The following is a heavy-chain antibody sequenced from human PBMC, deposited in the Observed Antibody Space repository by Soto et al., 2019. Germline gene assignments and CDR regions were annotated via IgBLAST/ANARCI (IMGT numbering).Heavy chain of an antibody. J-gene: IGHJ5*02. D-gene: IGHD1-1*01. CDR1: GDSIISSDFY. Sequence: SGTLSLTCPVSGDSIISSDFYWGWVRQPPGKGLVWIGSIFYLGSSYYNPSLKSRVTMSVDTSKNQFSLRLRSVTAADTALYFCARQYIALRYNNWCDPWGQGTLGT. CDR3: ARQYIALRYNNWCDP. CDR2: IFYLGSS. V-gene: IGHV4-39*01.